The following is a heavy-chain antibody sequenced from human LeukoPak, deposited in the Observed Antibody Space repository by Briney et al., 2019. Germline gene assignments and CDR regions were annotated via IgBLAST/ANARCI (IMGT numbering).Heavy chain of an antibody. CDR1: GGTFSSYA. V-gene: IGHV1-69*01. CDR3: ARDPGYYCGGDCLNYS. D-gene: IGHD2-21*01. Sequence: VASVKVSCKASGGTFSSYAISWVRQAPGQGLEWVGGIIPIFGTANYAQKFQGRVTITADESTSTAYMELSSLRSEDTAVYYCARDPGYYCGGDCLNYSWGQGTLVTVSS. CDR2: IIPIFGTA. J-gene: IGHJ4*02.